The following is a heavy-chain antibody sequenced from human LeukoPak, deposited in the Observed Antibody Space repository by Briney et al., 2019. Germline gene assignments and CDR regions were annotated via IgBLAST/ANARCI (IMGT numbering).Heavy chain of an antibody. J-gene: IGHJ4*02. V-gene: IGHV4-34*01. CDR2: INHSGST. CDR1: GGSFSGYY. CDR3: ARERRGVVPAAIFDY. Sequence: PSETLSLTCAVYGGSFSGYYWSWIRQPPGKGLEWIGEINHSGSTNCNPSLKSRVTISVDTSKNQFSLKLSSVTAADTAVYYCARERRGVVPAAIFDYWGQGTLVTVSS. D-gene: IGHD2-2*02.